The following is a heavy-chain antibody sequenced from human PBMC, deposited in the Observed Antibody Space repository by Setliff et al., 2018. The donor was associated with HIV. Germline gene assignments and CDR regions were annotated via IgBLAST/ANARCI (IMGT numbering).Heavy chain of an antibody. J-gene: IGHJ1*01. D-gene: IGHD3-22*01. CDR1: GYTFTGYY. CDR2: VVPTIHEA. CDR3: ARGADASGYFYREYFQH. V-gene: IGHV1-69*13. Sequence: GASVKVSCKASGYTFTGYYIHWVRQAPGQGLEWMGGVVPTIHEATYAQKFQGRVTITADESATTVYMEMSGLTSEDTATYYCARGADASGYFYREYFQHWGQGTLVTVSS.